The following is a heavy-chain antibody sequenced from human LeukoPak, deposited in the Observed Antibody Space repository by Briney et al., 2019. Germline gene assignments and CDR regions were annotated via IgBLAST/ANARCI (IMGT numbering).Heavy chain of an antibody. Sequence: PGGSLRLSCAASGFTSSSYGMHWVRQAPGKGLEWVAVISYDGSNKYYADSVKGRFTISRDNSKNTLYLQMNSLRAEDTAVYYCAKDGSGITMTDSVHFDYWGQGTLVTVSS. CDR3: AKDGSGITMTDSVHFDY. CDR1: GFTSSSYG. V-gene: IGHV3-30*18. D-gene: IGHD3-22*01. CDR2: ISYDGSNK. J-gene: IGHJ4*02.